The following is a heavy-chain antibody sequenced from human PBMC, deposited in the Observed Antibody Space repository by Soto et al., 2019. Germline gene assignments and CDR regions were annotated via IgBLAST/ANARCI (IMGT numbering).Heavy chain of an antibody. J-gene: IGHJ1*01. CDR2: IFWNDEK. V-gene: IGHV2-26*01. CDR1: GFSLDSTKWG. CDR3: VRTPFISNWGPFAL. D-gene: IGHD7-27*01. Sequence: QVSLKESGPVLVKPTETLTLTCTVSGFSLDSTKWGVGWIRQPPGKALEWLAHIFWNDEKRHSSSLKNSLTISKDASKSQVVLTITNLDPGDTATYYCVRTPFISNWGPFALWGQGTLVTVSS.